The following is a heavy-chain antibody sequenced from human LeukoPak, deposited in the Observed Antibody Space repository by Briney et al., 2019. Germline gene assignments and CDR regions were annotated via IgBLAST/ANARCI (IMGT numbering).Heavy chain of an antibody. CDR2: ISSSGSTI. CDR1: GFTFSSYE. Sequence: GGSLRLSCAASGFTFSSYEMNWVRQAPGKGLAWVSYISSSGSTIYYADSVKGRFTISRDNAKNSLYLQMNSLRAEDTAVYYCAREFGLRYFDWLLWGAFDIWGQGTMVTVSS. D-gene: IGHD3-9*01. V-gene: IGHV3-48*03. CDR3: AREFGLRYFDWLLWGAFDI. J-gene: IGHJ3*02.